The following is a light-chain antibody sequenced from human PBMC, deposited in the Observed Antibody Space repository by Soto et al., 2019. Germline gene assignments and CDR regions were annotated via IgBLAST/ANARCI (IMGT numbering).Light chain of an antibody. CDR1: SSDVGGSNF. V-gene: IGLV2-14*03. CDR3: VSYTSSTTYV. Sequence: QSALTQPASVSDSPGQSITISCTGTSSDVGGSNFVSWYQQHPGKPPKLIIYGVANRPSGVSNRFSGSKSGSTASLIISRLQTEDEADYYCVSYTSSTTYVFXTGTKVTVL. J-gene: IGLJ1*01. CDR2: GVA.